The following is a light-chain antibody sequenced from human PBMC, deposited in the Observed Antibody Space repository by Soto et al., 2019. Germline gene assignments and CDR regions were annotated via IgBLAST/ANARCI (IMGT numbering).Light chain of an antibody. CDR3: QQLHSSPYT. Sequence: DIQLTQSPSFLSASVGDRVTITCRASQGIGSYLAWYQQKPGKAPKRLIYTASTLQSGVPSRFRGSGSGTEFTLTISSLQPEDCATYSCQQLHSSPYTFGQGTKLEIK. J-gene: IGKJ2*01. CDR1: QGIGSY. V-gene: IGKV1-9*01. CDR2: TAS.